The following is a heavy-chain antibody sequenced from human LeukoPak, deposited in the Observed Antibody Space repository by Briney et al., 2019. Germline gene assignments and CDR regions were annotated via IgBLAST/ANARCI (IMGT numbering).Heavy chain of an antibody. V-gene: IGHV3-23*01. Sequence: PGGSLRLSCAASGFTFSSSAMSWVRQVPGKGLEWVSGISASGGSTSYADSVRGRFTISRDNSKNTLYVQLNSLRADDTALYYCARSVPDYTRFDYWGQGALVTVSS. CDR2: ISASGGST. D-gene: IGHD4-11*01. CDR1: GFTFSSSA. J-gene: IGHJ4*02. CDR3: ARSVPDYTRFDY.